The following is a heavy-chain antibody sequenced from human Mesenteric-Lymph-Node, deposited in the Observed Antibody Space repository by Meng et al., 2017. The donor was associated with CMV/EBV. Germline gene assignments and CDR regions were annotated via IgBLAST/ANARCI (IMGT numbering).Heavy chain of an antibody. CDR3: AGQLDSEYYFDY. J-gene: IGHJ4*02. D-gene: IGHD6-13*01. V-gene: IGHV3-66*01. CDR2: IYNGVNT. Sequence: GGSLRLSCAASIIAVSSNYMTWVRQVPGKGLEWVPLIYNGVNTFHADSVKGRFTISRDNAKNSLYLQMNSLRAEDTAVYYCAGQLDSEYYFDYWGQGTLVTVSS. CDR1: IIAVSSNY.